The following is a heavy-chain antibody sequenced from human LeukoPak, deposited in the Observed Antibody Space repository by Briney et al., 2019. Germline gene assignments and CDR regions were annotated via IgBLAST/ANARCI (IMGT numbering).Heavy chain of an antibody. Sequence: SVKVSCKASGGTFSSYAISWVRQAPGQGLEWMGRIIPILGIANYAQKFQGRVTITADKSTSTAYMELSSLRSEDTAVYYCAREGIDYYYDSSGPRPYWGQGTLVTVSS. CDR1: GGTFSSYA. CDR3: AREGIDYYYDSSGPRPY. V-gene: IGHV1-69*04. J-gene: IGHJ4*02. D-gene: IGHD3-22*01. CDR2: IIPILGIA.